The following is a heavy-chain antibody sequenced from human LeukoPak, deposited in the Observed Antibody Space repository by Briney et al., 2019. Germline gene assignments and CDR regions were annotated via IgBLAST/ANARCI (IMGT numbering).Heavy chain of an antibody. CDR1: GFTFSSYA. CDR2: ISYDGSNK. D-gene: IGHD3-9*01. V-gene: IGHV3-30-3*01. CDR3: AKDRPYFDWLFPEGY. J-gene: IGHJ4*02. Sequence: GGSLRLSCAASGFTFSSYAMHWVRQAPGKGLEWVAVISYDGSNKYYADSVKGRFTISRDNSKNTLYLQMNSLRAEDTAVYYCAKDRPYFDWLFPEGYWGQGTLVTVSS.